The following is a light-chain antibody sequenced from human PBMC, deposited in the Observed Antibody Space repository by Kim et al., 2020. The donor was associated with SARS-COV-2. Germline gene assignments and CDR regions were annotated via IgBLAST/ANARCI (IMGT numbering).Light chain of an antibody. Sequence: QAVVTQEPSLTVSPGGTVTLTCASSTGAVTSDNHPNWFQQKPGQAPRALIYTTDYKHSWTPARFSGSLLGGKAALTLSGVQPEDEAEYYCLLYYGGARLTFVIGGGTQLTVL. CDR3: LLYYGGARLTFV. CDR2: TTD. V-gene: IGLV7-43*01. CDR1: TGAVTSDNH. J-gene: IGLJ3*02.